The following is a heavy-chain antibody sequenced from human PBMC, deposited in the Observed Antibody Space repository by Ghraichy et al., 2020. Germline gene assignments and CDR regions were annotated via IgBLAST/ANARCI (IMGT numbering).Heavy chain of an antibody. V-gene: IGHV4-4*07. CDR2: IYTGGST. CDR1: GASISSYY. CDR3: ERTSYISGGWYFDL. J-gene: IGHJ2*01. D-gene: IGHD3-10*01. Sequence: SETLSLTCTVSGASISSYYWCWIRQPAGKGLEWIGRIYTGGSTNYNPSLKSRVTMSVDTSKTQVSLKLSSVTAADTAVYYCERTSYISGGWYFDLWGRGTLVTVSS.